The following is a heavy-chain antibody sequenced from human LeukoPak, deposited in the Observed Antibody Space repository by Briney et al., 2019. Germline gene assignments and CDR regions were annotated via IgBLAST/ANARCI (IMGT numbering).Heavy chain of an antibody. CDR1: GFTFSNAW. J-gene: IGHJ4*02. Sequence: PGGSLRLSCATSGFTFSNAWMSWVRQAPGKGLERVSVVNESGDSTHYAESVKGRFTISRDNSKNTLYLEMNSLRAEDTAVYYCARERRLRETDSWGQGTLVTVSS. CDR2: VNESGDST. D-gene: IGHD4-17*01. V-gene: IGHV3-23*01. CDR3: ARERRLRETDS.